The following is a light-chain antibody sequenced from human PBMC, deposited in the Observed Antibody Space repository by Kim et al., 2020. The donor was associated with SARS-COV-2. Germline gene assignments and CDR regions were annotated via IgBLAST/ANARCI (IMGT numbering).Light chain of an antibody. CDR1: NIGSQS. J-gene: IGLJ3*02. Sequence: SSELTQPPSVSVAPGKTARLSCGGHNIGSQSVHWYQLKPGQAPLMVIFYDSDRPSGIPERFSGSNSGDTATLTISRVEAGDEADYFCQVWDGSADRPVFGGGTQLTVL. CDR3: QVWDGSADRPV. V-gene: IGLV3-21*04. CDR2: YDS.